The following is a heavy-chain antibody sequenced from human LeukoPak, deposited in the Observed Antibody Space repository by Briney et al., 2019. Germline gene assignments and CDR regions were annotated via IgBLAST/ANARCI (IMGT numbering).Heavy chain of an antibody. CDR1: GDSISSSS. J-gene: IGHJ6*02. V-gene: IGHV4-59*01. Sequence: SETLSLTCTVSGDSISSSSWSWLRQPPGKGLDWIGYIYYSGSTDYHPSLTSRVTISIDTSKNQLSLKVSSVTAADTAVYYCARRPRSDYYYGMDVWGQGTTVTVSS. CDR2: IYYSGST. CDR3: ARRPRSDYYYGMDV.